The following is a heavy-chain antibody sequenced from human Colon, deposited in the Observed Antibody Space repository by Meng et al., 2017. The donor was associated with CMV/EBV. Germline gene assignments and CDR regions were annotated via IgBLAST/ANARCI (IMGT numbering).Heavy chain of an antibody. CDR3: ARGGRSSIGREPWFDP. J-gene: IGHJ5*02. V-gene: IGHV1-18*01. Sequence: ASVKVSSKASGYTFISYDISWVRQAPGHGLEWMGWISTDNGNTNHAQNLQGRITMTTDTYTGTAYMELRTMRSDDTAVYSCARGGRSSIGREPWFDPWGQGTLVTVSS. D-gene: IGHD6-13*01. CDR2: ISTDNGNT. CDR1: GYTFISYD.